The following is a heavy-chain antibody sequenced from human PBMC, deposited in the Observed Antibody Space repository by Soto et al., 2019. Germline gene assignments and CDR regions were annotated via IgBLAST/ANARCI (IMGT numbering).Heavy chain of an antibody. CDR1: GFTFSDYY. CDR2: ISGSGSTI. V-gene: IGHV3-11*01. J-gene: IGHJ4*02. CDR3: ETVQAGRYSYYDY. Sequence: XGCLRLSFAACGFTFSDYYMSWIRQAPGKGLEWVSYISGSGSTIYYADSVKGRFTISRDNAKNSLFLQMNSLRVEDTAVYYCETVQAGRYSYYDYWGQGTLVTV. D-gene: IGHD5-18*01.